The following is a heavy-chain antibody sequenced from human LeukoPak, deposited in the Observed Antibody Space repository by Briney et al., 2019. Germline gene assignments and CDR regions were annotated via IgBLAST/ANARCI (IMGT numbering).Heavy chain of an antibody. V-gene: IGHV3-23*01. D-gene: IGHD6-13*01. CDR2: ISGNGGGT. J-gene: IGHJ4*02. Sequence: GGSLRLSCAASGLTFSSYAMSWVRQAPGKGLEWVSGISGNGGGTYYADSVKGRFTISRDNSKNTLYLQMNSLRVGDTAVYYCAKSLGYSRSWFDNWGQGTLVTVSS. CDR3: AKSLGYSRSWFDN. CDR1: GLTFSSYA.